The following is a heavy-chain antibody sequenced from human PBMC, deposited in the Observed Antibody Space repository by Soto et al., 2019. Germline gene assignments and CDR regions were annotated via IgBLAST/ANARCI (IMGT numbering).Heavy chain of an antibody. D-gene: IGHD5-18*01. CDR1: GYTFTSYY. V-gene: IGHV1-46*01. J-gene: IGHJ4*02. Sequence: GASVKVSCKASGYTFTSYYMHWVRQAPGQGLEWMGIINPSGGSTSYAQKFQGRVTMTRDTSTSTAYMELSSLRSEDTAVYYCANRGYSYGFVIYWGQGTLVTVSS. CDR2: INPSGGST. CDR3: ANRGYSYGFVIY.